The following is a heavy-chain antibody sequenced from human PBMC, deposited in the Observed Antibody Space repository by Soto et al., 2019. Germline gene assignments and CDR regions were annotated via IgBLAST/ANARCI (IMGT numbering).Heavy chain of an antibody. D-gene: IGHD3-10*01. V-gene: IGHV4-30-4*01. J-gene: IGHJ6*02. Sequence: QVQLQESGPGLVKPSQTLSLTCTVSGGSISSGDYSWRWIRQPPGKGLEWIGYIYYSGSTYYNPSLKSRVTIAVDTSKNQFSLKLSSVTAADTAVYYCARVGFGELLAHGMDVWGQGTTVTVSS. CDR2: IYYSGST. CDR1: GGSISSGDYS. CDR3: ARVGFGELLAHGMDV.